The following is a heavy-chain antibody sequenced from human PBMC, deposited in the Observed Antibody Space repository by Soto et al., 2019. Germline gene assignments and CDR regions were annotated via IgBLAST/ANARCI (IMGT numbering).Heavy chain of an antibody. CDR1: GYTFTSYG. V-gene: IGHV1-18*01. CDR3: ARGVGIAAAGTFDAFDI. D-gene: IGHD6-13*01. J-gene: IGHJ3*02. CDR2: ISAYNGNT. Sequence: ASVKVSCKASGYTFTSYGISWVRQAPGQGLEWMGWISAYNGNTNYAQKLQGRVTMTTDTSTSTAYMELRSLRSDDTAVYYCARGVGIAAAGTFDAFDIWGQGTMVTVSS.